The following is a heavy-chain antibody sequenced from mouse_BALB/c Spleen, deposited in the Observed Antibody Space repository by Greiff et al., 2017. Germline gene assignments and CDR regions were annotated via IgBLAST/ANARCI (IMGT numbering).Heavy chain of an antibody. Sequence: QVQLQESGPGLVAPSQCLSITCTVSGFSLTSYGVHWVRQPPGKGLEWLGVIWAGGSTNYNSALMSRLSISKDNSKSQVFLKMNSLQTDDTAMYYCARDDYGSSYGLAYWGQGTLVTVSA. D-gene: IGHD1-1*01. CDR1: GFSLTSYG. J-gene: IGHJ3*01. CDR2: IWAGGST. CDR3: ARDDYGSSYGLAY. V-gene: IGHV2-9*02.